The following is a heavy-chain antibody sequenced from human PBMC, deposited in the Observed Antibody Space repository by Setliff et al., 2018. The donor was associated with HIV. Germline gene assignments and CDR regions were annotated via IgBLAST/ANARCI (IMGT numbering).Heavy chain of an antibody. CDR2: MYTSGST. CDR3: ARVALLRYPEAFDI. J-gene: IGHJ3*02. CDR1: GGSISSDNYY. D-gene: IGHD3-9*01. Sequence: TSETLSLTCTVSGGSISSDNYYWSWIRQPAGKGLEWIGRMYTSGSTNYNPSLKSRVTISVDTSKRQFSLKLSSVTAADTAVYYCARVALLRYPEAFDIWGQGTMVTVSS. V-gene: IGHV4-61*02.